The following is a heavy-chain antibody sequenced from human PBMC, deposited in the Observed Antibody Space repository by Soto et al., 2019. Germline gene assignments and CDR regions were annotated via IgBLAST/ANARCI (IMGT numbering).Heavy chain of an antibody. CDR1: GYSIRSGYF. CDR2: MYHSGIT. Sequence: SETLSLTCAVSGYSIRSGYFWGWIRQPPGKGLEWIGSMYHSGITYYNLSLKSRVTISVDTSKNQLSLKLSSATAAGTAVYYCARSMYSTSAQLYYGMDVWGQGTTVTVSS. D-gene: IGHD6-6*01. J-gene: IGHJ6*02. V-gene: IGHV4-38-2*01. CDR3: ARSMYSTSAQLYYGMDV.